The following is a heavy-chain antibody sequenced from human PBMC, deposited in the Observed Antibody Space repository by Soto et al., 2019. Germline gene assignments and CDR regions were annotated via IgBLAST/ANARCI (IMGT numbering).Heavy chain of an antibody. V-gene: IGHV4-34*01. CDR2: INHSGST. CDR3: ARVGRGYSGYASWFDP. Sequence: SATLSLNFAVYGQPFRVYYWSWISQPPGKGLEWIGEINHSGSTNYNPSLKSRVTISVDTSKNQFSLKLSSVTAADTAVYYCARVGRGYSGYASWFDPWGQGTLVS. CDR1: GQPFRVYY. D-gene: IGHD5-12*01. J-gene: IGHJ5*02.